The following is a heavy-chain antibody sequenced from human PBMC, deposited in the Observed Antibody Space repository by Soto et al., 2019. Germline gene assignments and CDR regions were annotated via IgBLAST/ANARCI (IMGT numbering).Heavy chain of an antibody. V-gene: IGHV4-34*01. CDR1: GGSFSGYY. D-gene: IGHD3-3*01. J-gene: IGHJ4*02. CDR2: INHSGST. CDR3: ARGILRFPTWRFDY. Sequence: QVQLQQWGAGLLKPSETLSLTCAVYGGSFSGYYWSWIRQPPGKGLEWIGEINHSGSTNYNPSLKSRVTISVDTSKNQFSLKLSSVTAADTAVYYCARGILRFPTWRFDYWGQGTLVTVSS.